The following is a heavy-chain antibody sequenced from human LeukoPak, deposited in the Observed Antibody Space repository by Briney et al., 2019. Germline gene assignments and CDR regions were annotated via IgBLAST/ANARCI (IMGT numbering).Heavy chain of an antibody. V-gene: IGHV3-7*04. CDR2: IKQDRSEK. J-gene: IGHJ5*02. CDR3: VRAHHPGGWFDP. CDR1: GFTFTNYW. Sequence: GGSLRLSCAASGFTFTNYWMSWVRQAPGKGLELVANIKQDRSEKYYVDSVKGRFTISRDNAKNSLFLQMNSLTADDTAVHYCVRAHHPGGWFDPWGQGTLVTVSS. D-gene: IGHD3-10*01.